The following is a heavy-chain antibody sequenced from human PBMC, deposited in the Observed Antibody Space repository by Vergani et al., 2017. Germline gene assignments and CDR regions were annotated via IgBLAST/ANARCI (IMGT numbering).Heavy chain of an antibody. V-gene: IGHV2-5*04. CDR1: GFSLNTRGVS. D-gene: IGHD1-1*01. CDR2: INWNDDQ. J-gene: IGHJ6*03. Sequence: QITLKESGPTLVKPTQTLTLTCTFSGFSLNTRGVSVAWIRQPPGKALDWLALINWNDDQHYSPSLNNRVTITKDTSKNQVVLTMTNMDYVDTGTYYCVYRTTECATTGCFYPFYYYCYMDVWVKGSTVTVSS. CDR3: VYRTTECATTGCFYPFYYYCYMDV.